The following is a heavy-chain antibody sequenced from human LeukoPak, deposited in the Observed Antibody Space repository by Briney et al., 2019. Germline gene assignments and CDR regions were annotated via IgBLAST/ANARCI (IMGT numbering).Heavy chain of an antibody. CDR1: GGSFSGYY. CDR3: ARHIRSRSGSYYNPVYYYYMDV. Sequence: SETLSLTCAVYGGSFSGYYWSWIRQPPGKGLEWIGEINHSGSTNYNPSLKSRVTISVDTSKNQFSLKLSSVTAADTAVYYCARHIRSRSGSYYNPVYYYYMDVWGKGTTVTISS. D-gene: IGHD3-10*01. J-gene: IGHJ6*03. CDR2: INHSGST. V-gene: IGHV4-34*01.